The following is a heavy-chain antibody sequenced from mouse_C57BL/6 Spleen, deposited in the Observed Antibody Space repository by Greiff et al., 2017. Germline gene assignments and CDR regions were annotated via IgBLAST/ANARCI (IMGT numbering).Heavy chain of an antibody. Sequence: EVMLVESGEGFVKPGGSLKLSCAASGFTFSSYAMSWVRQTPEKRLEWVAYISSGGDYIYYADTVKGRFTISRDNARNTLYLQMSSLKSEDTAMYYCTRDYYGSTFDYWGQGTTLTVSS. D-gene: IGHD1-1*01. CDR1: GFTFSSYA. CDR2: ISSGGDYI. V-gene: IGHV5-9-1*02. J-gene: IGHJ2*01. CDR3: TRDYYGSTFDY.